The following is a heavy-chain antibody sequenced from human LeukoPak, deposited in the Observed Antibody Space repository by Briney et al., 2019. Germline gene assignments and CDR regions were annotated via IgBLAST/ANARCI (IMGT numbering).Heavy chain of an antibody. J-gene: IGHJ6*03. CDR3: ARGDGGIAARDYYYYYMDV. CDR2: IYYSGST. CDR1: GGSISSYY. D-gene: IGHD6-6*01. V-gene: IGHV4-59*12. Sequence: SETLSLTCTVSGGSISSYYWSWIRQPPGKGLEWIGYIYYSGSTNYNPSLKSRVTISVDTSKNQFSLKLSSVTAADTAVYYCARGDGGIAARDYYYYYMDVWGKGTTVTVSS.